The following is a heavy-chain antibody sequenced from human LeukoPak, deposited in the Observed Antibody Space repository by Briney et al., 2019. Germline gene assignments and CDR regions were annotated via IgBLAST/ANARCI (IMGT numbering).Heavy chain of an antibody. CDR1: RYSFTSYW. V-gene: IGHV5-51*01. D-gene: IGHD2-2*01. Sequence: GESLKISCKGSRYSFTSYWIGWVRQMPGKGLEWMGIIYPGDSDTRYSPSFQGQVTISADKSISTAYLQWSSLKASGTAMYYCARLSSRYCSSTSCYGQPIDYWGQGTLVTVSS. CDR3: ARLSSRYCSSTSCYGQPIDY. J-gene: IGHJ4*02. CDR2: IYPGDSDT.